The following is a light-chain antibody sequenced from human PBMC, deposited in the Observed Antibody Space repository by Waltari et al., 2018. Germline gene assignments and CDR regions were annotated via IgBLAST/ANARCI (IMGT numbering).Light chain of an antibody. CDR3: SSYRSRNTPVL. CDR2: AVA. J-gene: IGLJ3*02. CDR1: SSDIGAYNY. V-gene: IGLV2-14*01. Sequence: QSALTQPASVSGSPGQSITISCTGTSSDIGAYNYVSWYQQHPGKAPKLMISAVANRPSGVPDRFSGSKSGTTASLRISGLQAEDEADYYCSSYRSRNTPVLFGGGTTLTVV.